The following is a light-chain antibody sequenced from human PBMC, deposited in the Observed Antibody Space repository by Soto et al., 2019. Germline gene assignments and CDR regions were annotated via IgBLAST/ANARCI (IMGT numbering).Light chain of an antibody. CDR3: LLYFGGAQLV. J-gene: IGLJ3*02. CDR2: TTD. V-gene: IGLV7-43*01. Sequence: QAVVTQEPSLTVSPGGTVTLTCASSTGAVTTGNYASWFQQKPGQAPRTLIYTTDNRHSWTPARFSGYLLGGKAALTLSSVQPEDEADYYCLLYFGGAQLVFGGGTQLTVL. CDR1: TGAVTTGNY.